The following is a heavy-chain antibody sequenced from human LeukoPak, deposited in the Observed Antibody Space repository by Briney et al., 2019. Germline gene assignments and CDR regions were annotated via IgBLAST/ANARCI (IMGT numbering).Heavy chain of an antibody. CDR2: ISSSSSYI. Sequence: GGSLRLSCEASGFTFSSYWMNWVRQAPGKGLEWVSSISSSSSYIYYADSVKGRFTISRDNAKNSLYLQMNSLRAEDTAVYYCARGFCSSTSCYAFDIWGQGTMVTVSS. CDR1: GFTFSSYW. CDR3: ARGFCSSTSCYAFDI. J-gene: IGHJ3*02. V-gene: IGHV3-21*01. D-gene: IGHD2-2*01.